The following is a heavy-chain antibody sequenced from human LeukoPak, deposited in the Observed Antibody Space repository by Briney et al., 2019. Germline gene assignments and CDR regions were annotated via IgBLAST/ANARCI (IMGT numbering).Heavy chain of an antibody. D-gene: IGHD3-3*01. CDR1: GLIFSAFG. CDR2: INSGGGVT. J-gene: IGHJ4*02. V-gene: IGHV3-23*01. CDR3: ASSLGFWNAELTSITI. Sequence: PGGSLTLSCAASGLIFSAFGKTWVRQPPGKGLEWVSAINSGGGVTYYADSVKGRLTISRDNSENTLFLQMDSLRAEDTAVYFCASSLGFWNAELTSITIWGQGTQVTVSS.